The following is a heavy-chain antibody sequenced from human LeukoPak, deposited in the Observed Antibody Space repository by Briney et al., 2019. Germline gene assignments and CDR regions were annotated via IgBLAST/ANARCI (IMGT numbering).Heavy chain of an antibody. Sequence: ASVKVSCKASGYTFTSDYIHWVRQAPGQGLEWMGIINPSGGSTSYAQKFQGRVTMTRDTSTSTVYMELSSLRSEDTAVYYCARATSRWFDPWGQGTLVTVSS. J-gene: IGHJ5*02. CDR2: INPSGGST. V-gene: IGHV1-46*01. CDR1: GYTFTSDY. CDR3: ARATSRWFDP.